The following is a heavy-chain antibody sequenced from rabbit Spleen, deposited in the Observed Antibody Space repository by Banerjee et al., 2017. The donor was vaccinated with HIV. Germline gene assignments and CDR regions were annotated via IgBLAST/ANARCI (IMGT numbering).Heavy chain of an antibody. CDR2: IYTSNSDT. CDR3: ARAGGAGYGYAFHF. CDR1: GFIFSTYYY. V-gene: IGHV1S45*01. D-gene: IGHD6-1*01. J-gene: IGHJ4*01. Sequence: QEQLVESRGGLVKPGASLTLTCTASGFIFSTYYYMCWVRQAPGKGLEWSACIYTSNSDTYYASWAKGRLTISKTSSTTVTLQMTSLTAADTATYFCARAGGAGYGYAFHFWGPGTLVTVS.